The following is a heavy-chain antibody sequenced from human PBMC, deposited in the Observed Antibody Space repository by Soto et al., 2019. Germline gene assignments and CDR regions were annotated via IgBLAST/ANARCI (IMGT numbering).Heavy chain of an antibody. V-gene: IGHV1-2*06. CDR1: GYFFTSHY. D-gene: IGHD3-10*01. J-gene: IGHJ4*02. Sequence: ASVKVSCKTSGYFFTSHYIHWVRLAPGRGLEWMGRIYPNNGDTNSPQKFQGRVTMTSDTSISTAYMEMSGLRSDDTALYYCAREVTYGGGSFSLGLWGQGTLVTVSS. CDR2: IYPNNGDT. CDR3: AREVTYGGGSFSLGL.